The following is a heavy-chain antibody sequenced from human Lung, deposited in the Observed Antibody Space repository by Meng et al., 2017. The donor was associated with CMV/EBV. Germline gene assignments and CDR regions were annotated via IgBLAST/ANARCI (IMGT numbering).Heavy chain of an antibody. Sequence: SLTCPVSGGSFSTYYWSWIRQPPGKGLEWIGYIDYSGSTNYNPSLKSRVTISIDTSKNQFSLKLSSVTAADTADYYCARVGDWYFDPWGRGTLVTVSS. D-gene: IGHD3-16*01. CDR3: ARVGDWYFDP. CDR2: IDYSGST. V-gene: IGHV4-59*01. J-gene: IGHJ2*01. CDR1: GGSFSTYY.